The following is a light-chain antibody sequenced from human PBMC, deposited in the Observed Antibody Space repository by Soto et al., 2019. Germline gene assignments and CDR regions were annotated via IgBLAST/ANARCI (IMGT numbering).Light chain of an antibody. CDR1: DSVSSSY. Sequence: EIVLTQSPGTLSLSPGERATLSCRASDSVSSSYLAWHQQKPGQAPRLLIYGASSRATGIPDRFSGSGSGTDFTLTIRRLEPEDFAGYSCQQYDTSPWTFGQGTTVEIK. CDR2: GAS. CDR3: QQYDTSPWT. J-gene: IGKJ1*01. V-gene: IGKV3-20*01.